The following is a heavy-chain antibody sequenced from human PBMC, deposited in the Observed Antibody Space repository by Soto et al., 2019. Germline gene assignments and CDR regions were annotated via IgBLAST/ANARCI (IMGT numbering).Heavy chain of an antibody. D-gene: IGHD2-2*01. CDR1: GGSISSGGYY. CDR3: ASSQLPRYYFDY. J-gene: IGHJ4*02. Sequence: TVSGGSISSGGYYWSWIRQHPGKGLEWIGYIYYSGSTYYNPSLKSRVTISVDTSKNQFSLKLSSVTAADTAVYYCASSQLPRYYFDYWGQGTLVTVSS. CDR2: IYYSGST. V-gene: IGHV4-31*03.